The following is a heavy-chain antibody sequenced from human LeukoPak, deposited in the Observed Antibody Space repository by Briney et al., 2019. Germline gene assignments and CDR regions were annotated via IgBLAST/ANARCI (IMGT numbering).Heavy chain of an antibody. D-gene: IGHD1-14*01. CDR3: ARDQRGSAGTFDY. Sequence: SETLSLTCTVSGCSISSYYWSWLRQPPGKGLEWIGYIYYSGSTNYNPSLKSRVTISVDTSKNQFSLKLSSVTAADTAVYYCARDQRGSAGTFDYWGQGTLVTVSS. V-gene: IGHV4-59*01. J-gene: IGHJ4*02. CDR1: GCSISSYY. CDR2: IYYSGST.